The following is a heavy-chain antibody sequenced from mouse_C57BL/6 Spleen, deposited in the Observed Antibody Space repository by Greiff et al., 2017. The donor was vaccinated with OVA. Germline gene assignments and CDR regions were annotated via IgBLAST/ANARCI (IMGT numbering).Heavy chain of an antibody. CDR1: GYTFTSYS. J-gene: IGHJ4*01. D-gene: IGHD3-2*02. Sequence: VKLMESGAELVRPGASVKLSCKASGYTFTSYSMHWVHQTPGQGLEWIGNINPSSGYTKYNQKFKDKATLTADKSYSTAYMKLSSLTSEESAVYCCARKGSAQATSYAMDYWGQGTSVTVSS. V-gene: IGHV1-4*01. CDR2: INPSSGYT. CDR3: ARKGSAQATSYAMDY.